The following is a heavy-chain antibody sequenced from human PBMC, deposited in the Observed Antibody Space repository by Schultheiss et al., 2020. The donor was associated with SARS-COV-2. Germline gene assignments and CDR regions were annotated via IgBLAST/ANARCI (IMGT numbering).Heavy chain of an antibody. CDR2: IYHSGST. Sequence: LSLTCTVSGGSNSSYYWSWIRQPPGKGLEWIGDIYHSGSTNYNPAFMGRVTISVDTSKNQFSLKLSSVTAADTAVYYCARGVEWELLLGFWGQGTLVTVAS. CDR3: ARGVEWELLLGF. D-gene: IGHD1-26*01. J-gene: IGHJ4*02. CDR1: GGSNSSYY. V-gene: IGHV4-4*09.